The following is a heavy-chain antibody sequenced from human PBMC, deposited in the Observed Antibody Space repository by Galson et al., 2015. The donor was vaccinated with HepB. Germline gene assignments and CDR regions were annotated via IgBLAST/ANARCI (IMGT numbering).Heavy chain of an antibody. D-gene: IGHD3-9*01. CDR3: AKDLGYYDILTGYSY. J-gene: IGHJ4*02. CDR1: GFTFSSYA. V-gene: IGHV3-23*01. CDR2: ISGSGGST. Sequence: SLRLSCAASGFTFSSYAMSWVRQAPGKGLEWVSAISGSGGSTYYADSVKGRFTISRDNSKNTLYLQMNSLRAEDTAVYYCAKDLGYYDILTGYSYWGQGTLVTVSS.